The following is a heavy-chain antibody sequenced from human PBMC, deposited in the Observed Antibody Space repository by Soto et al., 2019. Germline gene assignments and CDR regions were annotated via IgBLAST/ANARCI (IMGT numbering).Heavy chain of an antibody. J-gene: IGHJ6*03. V-gene: IGHV3-7*01. CDR1: GFTFSSYW. CDR2: IKQDGSEK. D-gene: IGHD3-3*01. Sequence: PGGSLRLSCAASGFTFSSYWMSWVRQAPGKGLEWVANIKQDGSEKYYVDSVKGRFTISRDNAKNSLYLQMNSLRAEDTAVYYCARCFLEWLLIGSNYYYMDVWGKGTTVTVSS. CDR3: ARCFLEWLLIGSNYYYMDV.